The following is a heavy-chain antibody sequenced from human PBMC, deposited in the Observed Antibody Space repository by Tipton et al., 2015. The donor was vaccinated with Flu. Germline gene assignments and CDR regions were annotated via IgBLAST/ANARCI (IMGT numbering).Heavy chain of an antibody. CDR3: AKDMGGSGWDWAFEI. J-gene: IGHJ3*02. D-gene: IGHD6-19*01. V-gene: IGHV3-9*03. CDR2: ISYNSGSI. Sequence: SLRLSCAAAGFNFEDYAMHWVRQAPGKGLEWVPGISYNSGSIGYADSVKGRFTISRDNAKRSLFLQMNSLTTDDMALYYCAKDMGGSGWDWAFEIWGQGTMVAVSS. CDR1: GFNFEDYA.